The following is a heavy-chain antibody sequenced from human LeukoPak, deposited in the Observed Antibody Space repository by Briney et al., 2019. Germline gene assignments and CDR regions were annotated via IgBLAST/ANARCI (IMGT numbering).Heavy chain of an antibody. D-gene: IGHD3-22*01. J-gene: IGHJ4*02. CDR3: ARASSYYDSSGYSRGYYFDY. CDR2: INPNSGGT. CDR1: GYTFTGYY. Sequence: GASVKVSCKASGYTFTGYYMHWVRQAPGQGLEWMGWINPNSGGTNYAQKFQGRVTMTRDTSISTAYMELSRLRSDDTAVYYCARASSYYDSSGYSRGYYFDYWGQGTLVTVSS. V-gene: IGHV1-2*02.